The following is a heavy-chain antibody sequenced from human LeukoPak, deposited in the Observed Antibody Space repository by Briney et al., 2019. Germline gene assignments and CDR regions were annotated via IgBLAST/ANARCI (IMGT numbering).Heavy chain of an antibody. J-gene: IGHJ5*02. CDR2: INPNSGGT. CDR1: GYTFTGYY. V-gene: IGHV1-2*02. D-gene: IGHD3-9*01. Sequence: GASVKVSCKASGYTFTGYYMHWVRQAPGQGLEWMGWINPNSGGTNYAQKFQGRVTMTRDTSISTAYMELSRLRSDDTAVYYCARRKYYDILTGLHSVNNWFDPWGQGTLVTVSS. CDR3: ARRKYYDILTGLHSVNNWFDP.